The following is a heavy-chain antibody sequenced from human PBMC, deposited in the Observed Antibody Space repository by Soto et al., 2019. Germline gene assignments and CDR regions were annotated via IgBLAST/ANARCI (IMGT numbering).Heavy chain of an antibody. CDR1: GFTFSGYY. CDR3: ARDTGGTMVRGPASGMDV. V-gene: IGHV3-11*06. D-gene: IGHD3-10*01. J-gene: IGHJ6*02. CDR2: ISSSSSYT. Sequence: LRLSCAASGFTFSGYYMSWIRQAPGKGLEWVSYISSSSSYTNYADSVKGRFTISRDNAKNSLYLQMNSLRAEDTAVYYCARDTGGTMVRGPASGMDVWGQGTTVTVSS.